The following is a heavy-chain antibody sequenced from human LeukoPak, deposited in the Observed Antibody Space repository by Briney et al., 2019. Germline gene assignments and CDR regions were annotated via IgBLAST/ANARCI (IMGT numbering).Heavy chain of an antibody. V-gene: IGHV4-34*01. CDR3: ARVRCSGGSCRTHDAFDI. J-gene: IGHJ3*02. CDR1: GGSFSGYY. CDR2: INHSGST. D-gene: IGHD2-15*01. Sequence: PSETLSLTCAVYGGSFSGYYWSWIRQPPGKGLEWIGEINHSGSTNYNPSLKGRVTISVDTSKNQFSLKLSSVTAADTAVYYCARVRCSGGSCRTHDAFDIWGQGTMVTVSS.